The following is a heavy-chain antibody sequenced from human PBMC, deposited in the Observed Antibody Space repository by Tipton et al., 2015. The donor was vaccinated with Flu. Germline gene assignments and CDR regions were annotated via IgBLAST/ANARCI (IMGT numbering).Heavy chain of an antibody. CDR2: INPSGTTR. CDR1: GFAFSSYE. V-gene: IGHV3-48*03. CDR3: ARGFIRLCDY. Sequence: SLRLSCAASGFAFSSYEMNWVRQAPGKGLEWVSFINPSGTTRYYADSVKGRFTISRDNAENSLYLQMNSLRAEDTAVHYCARGFIRLCDYWGQGTLVTVSS. D-gene: IGHD3-16*01. J-gene: IGHJ4*02.